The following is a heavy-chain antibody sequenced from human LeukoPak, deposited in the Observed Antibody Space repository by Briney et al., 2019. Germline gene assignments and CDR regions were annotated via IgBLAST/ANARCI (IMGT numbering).Heavy chain of an antibody. CDR2: ISSGGSTI. D-gene: IGHD1-1*01. CDR3: ARDLYRTTDY. Sequence: LSLTCTVSGDSINSDSYSWGWIRQPPGKGLEWVSYISSGGSTIYYADSVKGRFTISRDNAKNSLYLQVNSLRAEDTAVYYCARDLYRTTDYWGQGTLVTVSS. J-gene: IGHJ4*02. CDR1: GDSINSDSYS. V-gene: IGHV3-11*01.